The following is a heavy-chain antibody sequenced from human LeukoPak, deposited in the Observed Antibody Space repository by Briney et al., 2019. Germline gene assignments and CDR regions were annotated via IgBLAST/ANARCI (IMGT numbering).Heavy chain of an antibody. J-gene: IGHJ4*02. D-gene: IGHD3-16*01. Sequence: ASVTVSCKASGYIFTDYYMHWVRQAPGQGLEWMGWINPNSGGTNYAQKFQGRVTMTRTTSISTVYMELSRLRSDDTAVYYCARELVTFGGNVVDYWGQGTLVTVSS. CDR2: INPNSGGT. CDR1: GYIFTDYY. CDR3: ARELVTFGGNVVDY. V-gene: IGHV1-2*02.